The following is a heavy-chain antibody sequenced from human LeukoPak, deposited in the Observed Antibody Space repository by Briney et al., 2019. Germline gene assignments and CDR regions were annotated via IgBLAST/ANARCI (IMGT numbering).Heavy chain of an antibody. J-gene: IGHJ4*02. V-gene: IGHV1-8*02. CDR1: GGTFSSYA. Sequence: GASVKVSCKASGGTFSSYAISWVRQAPGQGLEWMGWMNPNSGNTGYAQKFQGRVTMTRNTSISTVYMELISLRSEDTAVYYCARATYDILTGYFKGRYFDYWGQGTLVTVSS. CDR3: ARATYDILTGYFKGRYFDY. D-gene: IGHD3-9*01. CDR2: MNPNSGNT.